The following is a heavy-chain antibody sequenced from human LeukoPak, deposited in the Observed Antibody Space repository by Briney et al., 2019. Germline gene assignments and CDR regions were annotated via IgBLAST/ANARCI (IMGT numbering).Heavy chain of an antibody. J-gene: IGHJ4*02. CDR3: ARERRLRLGELFDY. V-gene: IGHV3-7*01. Sequence: PAGGSLRLSCAASGFTFSSYWMSWVRQAPGKGLEWVANIKQDGSEKYYVDSVKGRFTISRDNAKNSLYLQMNSLRAEDTAVYYCARERRLRLGELFDYWGRGTLVTVSS. CDR1: GFTFSSYW. CDR2: IKQDGSEK. D-gene: IGHD3-16*01.